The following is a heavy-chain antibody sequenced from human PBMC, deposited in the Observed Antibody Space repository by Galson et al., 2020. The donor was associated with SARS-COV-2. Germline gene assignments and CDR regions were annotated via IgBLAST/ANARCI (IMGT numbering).Heavy chain of an antibody. Sequence: GGSLRLSCAASGFTFSSYSTNWVRQAPGKGLEWVSSISSSSSYIYYADSVKGRFTISRDNAKNSLYLQMNSLRAEDTAVYYCARSMVRGVSGNHYGMDVWGQGTTVTVSS. D-gene: IGHD3-10*01. V-gene: IGHV3-21*01. CDR2: ISSSSSYI. CDR1: GFTFSSYS. CDR3: ARSMVRGVSGNHYGMDV. J-gene: IGHJ6*02.